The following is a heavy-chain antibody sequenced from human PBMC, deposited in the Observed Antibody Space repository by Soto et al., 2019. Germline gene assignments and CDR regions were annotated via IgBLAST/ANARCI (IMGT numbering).Heavy chain of an antibody. Sequence: EVQLLASGGGLVQPGGSLRLSCAASGFTFSSYAMSWVRQAPGKGLEWVSAIRGSGGSTYYADSVKGRFTISRDNPKNTLYLQMNSLRAEDTAVYYCAKAGYSYGYGTTIPTGGFDIWGQGTMVTVSS. CDR2: IRGSGGST. CDR1: GFTFSSYA. D-gene: IGHD5-18*01. CDR3: AKAGYSYGYGTTIPTGGFDI. J-gene: IGHJ3*02. V-gene: IGHV3-23*01.